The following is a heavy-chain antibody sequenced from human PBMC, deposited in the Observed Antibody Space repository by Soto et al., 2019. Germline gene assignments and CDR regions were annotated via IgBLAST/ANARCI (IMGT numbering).Heavy chain of an antibody. CDR3: ARRGDPYSSSWYYFDY. CDR2: IIPIFGTA. D-gene: IGHD6-13*01. V-gene: IGHV1-69*01. J-gene: IGHJ4*02. Sequence: QVQLVQSGAEVKKPGSSVKVSCKASGGTFSSYAISWVRQAPGQGLEWMGGIIPIFGTANYAQKFQGRVTITADESTSTAYMELSSLRSEDTAVYDCARRGDPYSSSWYYFDYWGQGTLVTVSS. CDR1: GGTFSSYA.